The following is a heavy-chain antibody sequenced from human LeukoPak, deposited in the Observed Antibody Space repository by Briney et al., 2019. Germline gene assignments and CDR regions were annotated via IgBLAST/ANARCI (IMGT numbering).Heavy chain of an antibody. V-gene: IGHV1-46*02. J-gene: IGHJ5*02. D-gene: IGHD3-10*01. CDR3: ARDLGLRGVTNWFDP. CDR1: AYTFNSYL. CDR2: IDPSGGST. Sequence: ASVKVSCKAIAYTFNSYLIHWVRQAPGQGLEWMGIIDPSGGSTGYAQKFQGRVTMTRDTSTSTVYMELSSLRSGDTAVYYCARDLGLRGVTNWFDPWGQGTLVTVSS.